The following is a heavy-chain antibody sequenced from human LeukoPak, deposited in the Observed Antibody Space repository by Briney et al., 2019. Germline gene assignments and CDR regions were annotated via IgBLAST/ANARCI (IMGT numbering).Heavy chain of an antibody. CDR3: ARGLGTMIVVVRSGYYMDV. J-gene: IGHJ6*03. V-gene: IGHV4-61*10. D-gene: IGHD3-22*01. CDR1: GGSISSGSYY. CDR2: IYASGGT. Sequence: SETLSLTCTVSGGSISSGSYYWSWIRQPAGKGLEWIGHIYASGGTKYNPSLESRVTISVDTSKNQFSLKLSSVTAADTAVYYCARGLGTMIVVVRSGYYMDVWGKGTTVTVSS.